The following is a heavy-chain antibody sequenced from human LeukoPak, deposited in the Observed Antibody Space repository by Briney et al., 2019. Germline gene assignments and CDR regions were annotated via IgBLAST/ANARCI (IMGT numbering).Heavy chain of an antibody. Sequence: ASVKVSCKASGYTFTGYYMHWVRQAPGQGLEWMGWINPNSGGTNYAQKFRGRVTMTRDTSISTAYMELSRLRSDDTAVYYCARDRDNWNDFVTNWFDPWGQGTLVTVSS. V-gene: IGHV1-2*02. CDR3: ARDRDNWNDFVTNWFDP. CDR1: GYTFTGYY. D-gene: IGHD1-1*01. CDR2: INPNSGGT. J-gene: IGHJ5*02.